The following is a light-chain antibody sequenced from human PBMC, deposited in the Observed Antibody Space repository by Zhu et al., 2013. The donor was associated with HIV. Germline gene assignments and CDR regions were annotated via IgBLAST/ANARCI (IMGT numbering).Light chain of an antibody. V-gene: IGLV1-40*01. J-gene: IGLJ1*01. Sequence: QSVLTQPPSVSGAPGQRVTISCTGSSSNIGANYGVHWYKQFPGTAPKLLIYTNNNRPSGVPDRFSGSTSGTSASLSIAGLQAEDEADYYCQSYDSTLSSYVFGTGTKVTVL. CDR3: QSYDSTLSSYV. CDR1: SSNIGANYG. CDR2: TNN.